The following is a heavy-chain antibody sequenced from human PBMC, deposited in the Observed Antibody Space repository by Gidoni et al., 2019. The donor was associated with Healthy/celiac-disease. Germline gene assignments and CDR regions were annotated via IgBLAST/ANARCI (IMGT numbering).Heavy chain of an antibody. V-gene: IGHV3-23*04. CDR3: RVPITMIVVPPRVGNALIDY. CDR2: ISGSGGST. J-gene: IGHJ4*02. CDR1: GFTFSSYA. D-gene: IGHD3-22*01. Sequence: EVQLVESGGGLVQPGGSLRLSCAASGFTFSSYAMSWVRQAPGKGLEWVSAISGSGGSTYYADSVKGRFTISRDNSKNTLYLQMNSLRAEDTAVYYCRVPITMIVVPPRVGNALIDYWGQGTLVTVSS.